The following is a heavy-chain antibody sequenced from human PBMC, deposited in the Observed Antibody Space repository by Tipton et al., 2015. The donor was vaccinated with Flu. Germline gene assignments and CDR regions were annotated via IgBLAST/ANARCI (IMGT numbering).Heavy chain of an antibody. Sequence: TLSLTCTVSGGSISSSSYYWGWIRQPPGKGLEWIGSIYYSGSTYYNPSLKSRVTISVDTSKNQFSLKLSSVTAADTAVYYCARTNQRTVGYCSSTSCRGNWFDPWGQGTLVTVSS. CDR1: GGSISSSSYY. CDR2: IYYSGST. CDR3: ARTNQRTVGYCSSTSCRGNWFDP. V-gene: IGHV4-39*07. J-gene: IGHJ5*02. D-gene: IGHD2-2*01.